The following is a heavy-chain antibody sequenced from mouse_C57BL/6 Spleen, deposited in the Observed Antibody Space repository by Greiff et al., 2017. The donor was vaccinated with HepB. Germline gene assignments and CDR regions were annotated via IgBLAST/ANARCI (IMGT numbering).Heavy chain of an antibody. J-gene: IGHJ4*01. D-gene: IGHD1-1*01. Sequence: QVQLQQPGAELVKPGASVKLSCKASGYTFTSYWMHWVKQRPGQGLEWIGMIHPNSGSTNYNEKFKSKATLTVDKSSSTAYMQLSSLPSEDSAVYYCARRTITTVVSTDRNYYAMDYWGQGTSVTVSS. CDR2: IHPNSGST. V-gene: IGHV1-64*01. CDR1: GYTFTSYW. CDR3: ARRTITTVVSTDRNYYAMDY.